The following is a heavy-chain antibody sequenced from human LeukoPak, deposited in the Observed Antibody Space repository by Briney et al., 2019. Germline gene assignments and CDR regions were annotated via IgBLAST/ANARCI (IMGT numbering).Heavy chain of an antibody. CDR1: GFTFSSYS. V-gene: IGHV3-21*01. Sequence: GGSLRLSCAASGFTFSSYSMNWVRQAPGKGLEWVSSISSSSSYIYYADSVKGRFTISRDNAKNSLYLQMNSLRAEDTAVYYCARDTGYSGSYLDAFDIWGQGTMVTVSS. J-gene: IGHJ3*02. D-gene: IGHD1-26*01. CDR2: ISSSSSYI. CDR3: ARDTGYSGSYLDAFDI.